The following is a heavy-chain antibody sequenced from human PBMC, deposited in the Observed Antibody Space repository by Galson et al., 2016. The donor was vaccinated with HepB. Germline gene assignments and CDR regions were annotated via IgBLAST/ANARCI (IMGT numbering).Heavy chain of an antibody. Sequence: PALVKPTQTLTLTCTFSGFSLTTSGLYVTWIRQPPGKALEWLALINWDDDKDYTTSLKTRLTISKDTSKNQVVLTMTNMDPVDTATYYCARIRGYYDSNGYYEAFDIWGQGTMVTVSS. V-gene: IGHV2-70*01. CDR1: GFSLTTSGLY. CDR2: INWDDDK. J-gene: IGHJ3*02. D-gene: IGHD3-22*01. CDR3: ARIRGYYDSNGYYEAFDI.